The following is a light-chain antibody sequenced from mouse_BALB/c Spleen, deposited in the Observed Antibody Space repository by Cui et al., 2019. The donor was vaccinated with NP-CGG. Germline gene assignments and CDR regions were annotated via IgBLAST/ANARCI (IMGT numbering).Light chain of an antibody. CDR3: ALWYGNHWV. J-gene: IGLJ1*01. Sequence: QAVVTQESAITTLPGETVTLTCRSSTGAVTTSNYANWVQEKPDHLFTGLIGGTNNRAPGVPARFSGSLIGDKAALTITGAQTEDEAIYFCALWYGNHWVFGGGTKLTVL. CDR2: GTN. V-gene: IGLV1*01. CDR1: TGAVTTSNY.